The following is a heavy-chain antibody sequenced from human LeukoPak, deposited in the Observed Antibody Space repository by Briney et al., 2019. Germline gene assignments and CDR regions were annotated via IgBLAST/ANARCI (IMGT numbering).Heavy chain of an antibody. D-gene: IGHD5-24*01. CDR3: ARHSGDGYSFYWYFDL. J-gene: IGHJ2*01. Sequence: SETLSLTCTVSGGSISSYYWSWIRQPPGKGLEWIGYIYTSGGTNYNPSLKSRVTISVDTSKNQFSLKLSSVTAADTAVYYCARHSGDGYSFYWYFDLWGRGTLVTVSS. V-gene: IGHV4-4*09. CDR1: GGSISSYY. CDR2: IYTSGGT.